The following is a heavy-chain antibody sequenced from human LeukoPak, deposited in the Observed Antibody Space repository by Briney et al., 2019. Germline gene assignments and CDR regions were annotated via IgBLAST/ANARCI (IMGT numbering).Heavy chain of an antibody. J-gene: IGHJ6*02. Sequence: ASVRVACKASGYTFSSYDINWVRQASGQAREWMGGMNPNSGNTGYAQNSQGRVTMTRNTSITTAYMELSSLRPDDTAVYFCAKASNYYYYYALDVWGQGTTVTVSS. D-gene: IGHD4-11*01. CDR1: GYTFSSYD. CDR3: AKASNYYYYYALDV. CDR2: MNPNSGNT. V-gene: IGHV1-8*01.